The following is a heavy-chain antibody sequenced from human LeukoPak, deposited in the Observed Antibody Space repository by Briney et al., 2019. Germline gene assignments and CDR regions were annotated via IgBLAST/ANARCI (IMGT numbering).Heavy chain of an antibody. CDR1: GFTFSSYG. CDR2: ISGSGGST. V-gene: IGHV3-23*01. CDR3: ARVNSSSSPNYYYYYYMDV. Sequence: GGSLRLSCAASGFTFSSYGMSWVRQAPGKGLEWVLAISGSGGSTYYADSVKGRFTISRDNSKNTLYLQMNSLRAEDTAVYYCARVNSSSSPNYYYYYYMDVWGKGTTVTVSS. D-gene: IGHD6-6*01. J-gene: IGHJ6*03.